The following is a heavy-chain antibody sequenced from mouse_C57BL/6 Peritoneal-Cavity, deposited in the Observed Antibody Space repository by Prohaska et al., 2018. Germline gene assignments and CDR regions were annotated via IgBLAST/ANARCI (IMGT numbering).Heavy chain of an antibody. CDR2: IDPNSGDT. Sequence: SYWMYWVKQRPGRGKEWNGRIDPNSGDTKYNEKFKSKATLSGDKPSSIAYMQLSSLTSEDSAVYCCASSGDYGAFDYWGEGTTLTVAS. CDR3: ASSGDYGAFDY. D-gene: IGHD2-4*01. CDR1: SYW. J-gene: IGHJ2*01. V-gene: IGHV1-72*01.